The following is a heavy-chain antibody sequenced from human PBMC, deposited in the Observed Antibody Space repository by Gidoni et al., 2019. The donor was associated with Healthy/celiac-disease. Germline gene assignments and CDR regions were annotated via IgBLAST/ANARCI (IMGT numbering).Heavy chain of an antibody. V-gene: IGHV1-69*08. CDR2: IIPILGIA. CDR3: ARDRERGLKRASWFDP. J-gene: IGHJ5*02. D-gene: IGHD1-26*01. CDR1: GGTFSSYT. Sequence: QVQLVQSGAEVKKPGSSVKVSCKASGGTFSSYTISWVRQAPGQGLEWMGRIIPILGIANYAQKFQGRVTITADKSTSTAYMELSSLRSEDTAVYYCARDRERGLKRASWFDPWGQGTLVTVSS.